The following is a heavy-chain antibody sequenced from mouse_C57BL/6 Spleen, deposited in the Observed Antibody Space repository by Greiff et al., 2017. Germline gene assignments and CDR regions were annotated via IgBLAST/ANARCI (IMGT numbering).Heavy chain of an antibody. CDR1: GYTFTSYW. D-gene: IGHD1-1*01. Sequence: QVQLQQPGAELVRPGSSVKLSCKASGYTFTSYWMHWVKQRPIQGLEWIGNIDPSDSETHSNQKFKDKATLTVDKSSSTAYMQLSSLTSEDSAVYYCARSTYYYGSSDGYFDVWGTGTTVTVSS. V-gene: IGHV1-52*01. CDR2: IDPSDSET. CDR3: ARSTYYYGSSDGYFDV. J-gene: IGHJ1*03.